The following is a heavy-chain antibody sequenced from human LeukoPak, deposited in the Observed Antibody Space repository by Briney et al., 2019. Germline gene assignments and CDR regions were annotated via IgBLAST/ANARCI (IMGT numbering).Heavy chain of an antibody. Sequence: GGSLRLSCSASGFTFSTYWMSWVRQAPGKGLEWVAVISYDGSNKYYADSVKGRFTFSRDNSTNTLYLQMNSLRAEDTAVYYCAKEYCSNSVCHSLDYWGQGTLVTVSS. J-gene: IGHJ4*02. CDR2: ISYDGSNK. D-gene: IGHD2-8*01. CDR3: AKEYCSNSVCHSLDY. CDR1: GFTFSTYW. V-gene: IGHV3-30*18.